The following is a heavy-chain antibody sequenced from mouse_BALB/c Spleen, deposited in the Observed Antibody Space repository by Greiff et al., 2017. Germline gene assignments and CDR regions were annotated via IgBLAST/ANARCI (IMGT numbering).Heavy chain of an antibody. V-gene: IGHV3-1*02. CDR1: GYSITSGYS. CDR2: IHNSGST. J-gene: IGHJ4*01. D-gene: IGHD2-12*01. CDR3: ASDEDDRKRYYAMDY. Sequence: EVQLQESGPDLVKPSQSLSLTCTVTGYSITSGYSWHWIRQVPGNKPDWKGYIHNSGSTNYNPSLKSRIPITRDTSKNQFFLQLNSVTTEDTAKYYCASDEDDRKRYYAMDYWGQGTSVTVSS.